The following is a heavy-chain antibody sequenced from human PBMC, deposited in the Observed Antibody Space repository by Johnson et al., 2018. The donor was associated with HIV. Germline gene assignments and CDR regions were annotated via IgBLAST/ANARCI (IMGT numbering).Heavy chain of an antibody. J-gene: IGHJ3*02. CDR3: AKVSLEAGLGDPFDI. CDR2: ISYDGSNK. CDR1: GFTFSSYA. V-gene: IGHV3-30-3*01. Sequence: QVQLVESGGGVVQPGRSLRLSCAASGFTFSSYAMHWVRQAPGKGLEWVAVISYDGSNKYYADSVQGRFTISRDNSKNTLYLQMNSLRAEDTAVYYGAKVSLEAGLGDPFDIWGQGTMVTVSS. D-gene: IGHD3-3*01.